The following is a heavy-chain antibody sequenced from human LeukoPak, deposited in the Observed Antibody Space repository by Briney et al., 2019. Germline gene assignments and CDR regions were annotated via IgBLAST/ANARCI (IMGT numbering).Heavy chain of an antibody. Sequence: KAGGSLRLSCAASGFTFISYSINWVHQAPGKGLEWVSSITGSGSFVYYADSVKGRFTISRDNAKNSLFLQMNSLRAEDTAVYYCARDSSGPWFDPWGQGTLVTVSS. CDR2: ITGSGSFV. CDR1: GFTFISYS. CDR3: ARDSSGPWFDP. V-gene: IGHV3-21*01. D-gene: IGHD6-6*01. J-gene: IGHJ5*02.